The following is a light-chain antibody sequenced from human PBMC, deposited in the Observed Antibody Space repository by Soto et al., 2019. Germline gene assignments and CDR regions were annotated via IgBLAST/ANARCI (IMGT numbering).Light chain of an antibody. J-gene: IGKJ4*01. CDR2: AAP. Sequence: IQLTQSPSSLSASVGDRVTITCRASQGISSYLAWYQQKPGKAPKLLIYAAPTLQSGVPSRFSGSGSGTDFTLTISSLQPEDFATYYCQQLNSYPLPFGGGTKVDIK. CDR3: QQLNSYPLP. V-gene: IGKV1-9*01. CDR1: QGISSY.